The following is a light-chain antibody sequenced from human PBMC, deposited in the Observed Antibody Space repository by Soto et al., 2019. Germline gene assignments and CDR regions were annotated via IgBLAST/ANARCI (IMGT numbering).Light chain of an antibody. Sequence: IVFTQSASTVSLSPGERATLSCRASQSVSGFLAWFQQKPGQAPRLLIYDSFNRATGIAARSRGSGSGTDFTLTISSLEPGDFAVYYCQQYNNWPLTTFGHGTKVDIK. J-gene: IGKJ1*01. CDR2: DSF. CDR3: QQYNNWPLTT. CDR1: QSVSGF. V-gene: IGKV3-11*01.